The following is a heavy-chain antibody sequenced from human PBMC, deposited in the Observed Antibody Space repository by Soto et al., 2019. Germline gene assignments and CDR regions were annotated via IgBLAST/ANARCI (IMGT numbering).Heavy chain of an antibody. CDR3: ARTLRRGPPFDY. CDR2: INHSGST. CDR1: GGSFSGYY. D-gene: IGHD3-10*01. V-gene: IGHV4-34*01. J-gene: IGHJ4*02. Sequence: PSETLSLTCAVYGGSFSGYYWTWIRQPPGKGLECIGDINHSGSTYYNPSLKSRVTISVDASKNQFSLKLSSVTAADTAVYYCARTLRRGPPFDYWGQGTLVTVS.